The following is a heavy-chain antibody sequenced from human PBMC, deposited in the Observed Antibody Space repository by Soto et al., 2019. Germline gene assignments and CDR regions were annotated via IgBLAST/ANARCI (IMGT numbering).Heavy chain of an antibody. CDR2: ISASGDNA. CDR1: GLIFSSYA. CDR3: ARVGYDFWSGDLRRYYYYGTDV. Sequence: GGSLRLSCAASGLIFSSYAMSWVRQAPGKXLDWVSGISASGDNAYYPDSVKGRFTISRGNSKNTLYLQMNNLRAEDTAVYYCARVGYDFWSGDLRRYYYYGTDVWGQGTTVTVSS. J-gene: IGHJ6*02. D-gene: IGHD3-3*01. V-gene: IGHV3-23*01.